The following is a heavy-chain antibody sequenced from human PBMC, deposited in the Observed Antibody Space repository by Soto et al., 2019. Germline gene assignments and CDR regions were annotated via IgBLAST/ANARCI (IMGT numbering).Heavy chain of an antibody. CDR2: IWYDGSNK. V-gene: IGHV3-33*01. CDR1: GFTFSSYG. CDR3: ARGYYDSSGYYYGDYYYYGMDV. J-gene: IGHJ6*02. Sequence: GGSLRLSCAASGFTFSSYGMHWVRQAPGKGLEWVAVIWYDGSNKYYADSVKGRFTISRDNSKNTLYLQMNSLRAEDTAVYYCARGYYDSSGYYYGDYYYYGMDVWGQGTTVTVSS. D-gene: IGHD3-22*01.